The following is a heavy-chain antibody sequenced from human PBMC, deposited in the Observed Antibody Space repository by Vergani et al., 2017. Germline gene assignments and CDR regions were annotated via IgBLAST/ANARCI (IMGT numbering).Heavy chain of an antibody. CDR1: GYSFTNYW. V-gene: IGHV5-51*01. CDR2: IHPADSDT. J-gene: IGHJ4*02. D-gene: IGHD3-22*01. CDR3: ARLYGRDSSRSKYFDY. Sequence: EVQLVQSGAEVKKPGVSLKISCQLSGYSFTNYWIVWVRQMPGKGLEWMGIIHPADSDTRYSPSFQGQVTISVDKSISTAYLQRSSLRASDSAMYYCARLYGRDSSRSKYFDYWGQGTLVTVSS.